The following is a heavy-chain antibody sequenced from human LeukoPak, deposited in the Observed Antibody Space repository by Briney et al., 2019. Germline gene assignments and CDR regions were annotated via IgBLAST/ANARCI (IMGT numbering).Heavy chain of an antibody. Sequence: GGSLRLSCAASGFTFSSYSMNWVRQAPGKGLEWVSSISSSSSYIYYADSVKGRFTISRDNAKNSLYLQMNSLRAEDTAVYYCARVIEYKAAAVAFDYWGQGTLVTVSS. V-gene: IGHV3-21*01. CDR3: ARVIEYKAAAVAFDY. D-gene: IGHD6-13*01. CDR1: GFTFSSYS. CDR2: ISSSSSYI. J-gene: IGHJ4*02.